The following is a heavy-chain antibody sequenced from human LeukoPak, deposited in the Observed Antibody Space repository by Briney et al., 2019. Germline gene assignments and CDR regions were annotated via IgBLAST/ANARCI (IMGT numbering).Heavy chain of an antibody. CDR2: VYYSGST. Sequence: SETLSLTCTVSGGSISYYYWSWIRQPPGKGLEWIGYVYYSGSTSYNPSLKSRVTISLDTSKHQFSLKLNSVTAADTAVYCCARHAYCGGDCFGGAFEIWGQGTMVTVSS. J-gene: IGHJ3*02. CDR1: GGSISYYY. CDR3: ARHAYCGGDCFGGAFEI. D-gene: IGHD2-21*02. V-gene: IGHV4-59*08.